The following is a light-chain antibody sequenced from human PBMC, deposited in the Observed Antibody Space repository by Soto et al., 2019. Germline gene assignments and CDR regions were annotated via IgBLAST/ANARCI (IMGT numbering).Light chain of an antibody. CDR2: EES. Sequence: DIHFTHSPSFLSASVLYRVTITFRPSQAVPNNMAWYQQKPGKPPKLLIYEESTLHSGVPSRFSGSGSGTDFTLTISSLQPEDFATFYCQQSYSSWTFGQGTKVDIK. CDR1: QAVPNN. V-gene: IGKV1-39*01. J-gene: IGKJ1*01. CDR3: QQSYSSWT.